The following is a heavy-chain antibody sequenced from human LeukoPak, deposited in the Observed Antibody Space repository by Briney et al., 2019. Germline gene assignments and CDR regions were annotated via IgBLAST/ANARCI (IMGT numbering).Heavy chain of an antibody. J-gene: IGHJ4*02. CDR1: GYSFTSYW. D-gene: IGHD6-19*01. V-gene: IGHV5-51*01. CDR3: ARGDPIPSSGWHILLDY. Sequence: GESLQISCQGSGYSFTSYWIGWVRQMPGKGLEWMGIIYPGDSDTRYSPSFQGLVTISANKSISTAYLQWSSLKASDTAMYYCARGDPIPSSGWHILLDYWGQGTLVTVSS. CDR2: IYPGDSDT.